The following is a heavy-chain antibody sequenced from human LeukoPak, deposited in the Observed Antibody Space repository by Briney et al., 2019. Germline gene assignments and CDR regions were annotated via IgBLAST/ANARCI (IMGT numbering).Heavy chain of an antibody. CDR1: GGSISSYY. Sequence: SETLSLTCTVSGGSISSYYWSWLRQPPGKGLEWIGYIYYSGSANYNTSLKSRVAISVDTSKNQFSLKLSSVTAGDTAVYYCARAVSSRTNWYFDLWGRGTLVTVSS. D-gene: IGHD2-2*01. J-gene: IGHJ2*01. V-gene: IGHV4-59*01. CDR2: IYYSGSA. CDR3: ARAVSSRTNWYFDL.